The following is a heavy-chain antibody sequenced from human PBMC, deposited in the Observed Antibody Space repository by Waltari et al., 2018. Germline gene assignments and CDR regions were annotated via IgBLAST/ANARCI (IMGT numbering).Heavy chain of an antibody. Sequence: EVQLVESGGGLVQPGGSLGLSCAASGFTFSCYWMSWVRQAPGKGLEWVANIKQDGSEKYYVDSVKGRFTISRDNAKNSLYLQMNSLRAEDTAVYYCARDERGMVYAIYYYYGMDVWGQGTTVTVSS. V-gene: IGHV3-7*03. CDR2: IKQDGSEK. CDR1: GFTFSCYW. J-gene: IGHJ6*02. CDR3: ARDERGMVYAIYYYYGMDV. D-gene: IGHD2-8*01.